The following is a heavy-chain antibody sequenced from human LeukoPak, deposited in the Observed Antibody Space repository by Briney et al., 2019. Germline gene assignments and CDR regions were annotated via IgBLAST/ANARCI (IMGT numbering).Heavy chain of an antibody. V-gene: IGHV1-18*01. Sequence: ASVKVSCKASGYTFTSYGISWVRQAPGQGLEWMGWISAYNGNTNYAQKLQGRVTMTTDTSTSTAYMELRSLRSDDTAVYYCARDLEAYSSSYNWFDPWGQGTLVTVSS. J-gene: IGHJ5*02. D-gene: IGHD6-13*01. CDR2: ISAYNGNT. CDR1: GYTFTSYG. CDR3: ARDLEAYSSSYNWFDP.